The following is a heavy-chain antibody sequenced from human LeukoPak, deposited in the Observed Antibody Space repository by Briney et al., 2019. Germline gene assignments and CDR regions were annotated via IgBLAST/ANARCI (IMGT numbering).Heavy chain of an antibody. CDR3: AREAGQLERVDY. CDR1: GYSISSGYY. CDR2: IFHSGST. Sequence: SETLSLTCAVSGYSISSGYYWGWIRQPPGKGLEWIGNIFHSGSTYYNPSLKSRVTISVDTSKNQFSLKLSSVTAADTAVYYCAREAGQLERVDYWGQGTLVTVSS. D-gene: IGHD1-1*01. V-gene: IGHV4-38-2*02. J-gene: IGHJ4*02.